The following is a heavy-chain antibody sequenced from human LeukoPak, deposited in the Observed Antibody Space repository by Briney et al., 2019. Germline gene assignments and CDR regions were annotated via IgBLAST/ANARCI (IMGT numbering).Heavy chain of an antibody. CDR2: ISGSSDIM. CDR1: GFTFSMHA. CDR3: AKEGRTLPFDY. V-gene: IGHV3-23*01. D-gene: IGHD1-14*01. J-gene: IGHJ4*02. Sequence: GRSMRLSCAASGFTFSMHAMSWVRQAPGKGLECVSTISGSSDIMYYADSVKGRFTISRDNSKNTLYLHMNSLRAEDTAIYYCAKEGRTLPFDYWGQGTLVTVSS.